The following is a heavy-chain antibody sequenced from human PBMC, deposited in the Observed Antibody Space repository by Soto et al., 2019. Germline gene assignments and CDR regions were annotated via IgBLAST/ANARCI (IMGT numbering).Heavy chain of an antibody. Sequence: SVKVSCKASGGTFSSYAISWVRQAPGQGPEWMGGIIPIFGTANYAQKFQGRVTITADESTSTAYMELSSLRSEDTAVYYCASSYGEPPYYYYGMDVWGQGTTVTVSS. CDR3: ASSYGEPPYYYYGMDV. J-gene: IGHJ6*02. CDR1: GGTFSSYA. V-gene: IGHV1-69*13. D-gene: IGHD5-18*01. CDR2: IIPIFGTA.